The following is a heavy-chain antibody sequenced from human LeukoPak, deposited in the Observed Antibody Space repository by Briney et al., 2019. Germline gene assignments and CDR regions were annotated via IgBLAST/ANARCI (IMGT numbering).Heavy chain of an antibody. CDR3: ARGRYLWFGELLSPFQPMDV. Sequence: ASVTVSCTASGYTFTGYYIHWVRQAPGQGLEWMGWINPNSGGTNYAQNFQGRVTMTRDTSISTAYMELSRLRSDATAVYYCARGRYLWFGELLSPFQPMDVWGQGTTVTVSS. V-gene: IGHV1-2*02. D-gene: IGHD3-10*01. CDR1: GYTFTGYY. CDR2: INPNSGGT. J-gene: IGHJ6*02.